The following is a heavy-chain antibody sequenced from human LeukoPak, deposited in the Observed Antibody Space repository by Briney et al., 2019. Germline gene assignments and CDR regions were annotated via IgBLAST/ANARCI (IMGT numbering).Heavy chain of an antibody. J-gene: IGHJ1*01. CDR1: GFTFSSYAM. V-gene: IGHV4-4*02. CDR3: ACWYSSGIAVYFQR. Sequence: GPLRLSCAASGFTFSSYAMSWVRQPPGKGLEWIGQNYISGCTNYNPPPPSRLAMSLDKSRNQLSLRLKSMTAADTAVYYCACWYSSGIAVYFQRWGQGTLVTVSS. D-gene: IGHD6-19*01. CDR2: NYISGCT.